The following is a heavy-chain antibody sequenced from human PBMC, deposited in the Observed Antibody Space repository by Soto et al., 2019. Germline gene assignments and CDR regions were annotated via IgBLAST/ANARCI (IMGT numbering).Heavy chain of an antibody. D-gene: IGHD2-2*01. CDR3: ARGHVQDIVVVPAAMVNFDY. CDR2: INHSGST. CDR1: GGSFSGYY. J-gene: IGHJ4*02. V-gene: IGHV4-34*01. Sequence: SETLSLTCAVYGGSFSGYYWSWIRQPPGKGLEWIGEINHSGSTNYNPSLKSRVTISVDTSKNQFSLKLSSVTAADTAVYYCARGHVQDIVVVPAAMVNFDYWGQGTLVTVSS.